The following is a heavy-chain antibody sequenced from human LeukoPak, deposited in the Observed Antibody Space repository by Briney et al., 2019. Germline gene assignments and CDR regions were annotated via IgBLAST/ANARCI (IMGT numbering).Heavy chain of an antibody. J-gene: IGHJ4*02. V-gene: IGHV3-23*01. CDR1: GFTFSPYA. CDR3: AKGPLTEVAGTTWDY. D-gene: IGHD6-19*01. Sequence: GGSLRLSCAASGFTFSPYAMSWVRQTPGKGLEWVSAISGSGHNTYYADSVKGRFTISRDNSKNTLYLQMNSLRADDTAIYYCAKGPLTEVAGTTWDYWGQGTPVTVSS. CDR2: ISGSGHNT.